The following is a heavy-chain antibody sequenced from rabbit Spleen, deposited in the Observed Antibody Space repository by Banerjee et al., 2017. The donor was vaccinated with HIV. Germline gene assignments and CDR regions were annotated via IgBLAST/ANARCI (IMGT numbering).Heavy chain of an antibody. V-gene: IGHV1S45*01. CDR2: IYGGDSDST. Sequence: QEQLVESGGGLVQPEGSLKLSCTASGFSFSSKAVMCWVRQAPGKGLDWIACIYGGDSDSTAYASWPKGRFTISKTSSTTVTLQMTSLTVADTATYFCARSGDVGLGVDTNALYLWGPGTLVTVS. CDR3: ARSGDVGLGVDTNALYL. D-gene: IGHD2-1*01. J-gene: IGHJ4*01. CDR1: GFSFSSKAV.